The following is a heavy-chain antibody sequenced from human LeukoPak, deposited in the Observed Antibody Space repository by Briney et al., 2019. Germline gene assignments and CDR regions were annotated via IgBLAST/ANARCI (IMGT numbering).Heavy chain of an antibody. Sequence: PSETLSLTCTVSGGSISSSSYYWGWIRQPPGKGLEWIGSIYYSGSTYYNPSLKSRVTISVDTSKNQFSLKLSSVTAADTAVYYCASPRYCSSTSCYFGYDYWGQGTLVTVSS. CDR1: GGSISSSSYY. CDR3: ASPRYCSSTSCYFGYDY. CDR2: IYYSGST. J-gene: IGHJ4*02. V-gene: IGHV4-39*01. D-gene: IGHD2-2*01.